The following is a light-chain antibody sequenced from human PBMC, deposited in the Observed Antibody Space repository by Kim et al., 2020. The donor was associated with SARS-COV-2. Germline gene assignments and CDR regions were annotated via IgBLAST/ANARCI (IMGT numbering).Light chain of an antibody. CDR3: QNYNSGPLT. V-gene: IGKV1-27*01. CDR2: GAS. Sequence: DIQMTQSPSSLSASVGDRVTITCRATQDISNYLAWYRQKPGKVPELLIYGASNLQYGAPSRFSGSRSGTDFTLTITSLQPEDVATYYCQNYNSGPLTFGGGTKVDIK. J-gene: IGKJ4*01. CDR1: QDISNY.